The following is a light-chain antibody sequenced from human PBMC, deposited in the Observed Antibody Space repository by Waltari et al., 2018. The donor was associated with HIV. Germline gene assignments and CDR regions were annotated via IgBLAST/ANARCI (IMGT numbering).Light chain of an antibody. CDR3: CSYAGSNTFV. J-gene: IGLJ1*01. Sequence: QSALTQPASVSGSPGQSPPISCTGTNSTFGSYNLVSWYQQHPGKAPKLMIYAGSKRPSGVSNRFSGSKSGNTASLTISGLQAEDEADYYCCSYAGSNTFVFGTGTKVTVL. CDR1: NSTFGSYNL. V-gene: IGLV2-23*03. CDR2: AGS.